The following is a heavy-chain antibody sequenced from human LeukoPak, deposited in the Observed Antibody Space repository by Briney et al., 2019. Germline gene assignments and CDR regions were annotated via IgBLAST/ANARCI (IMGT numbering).Heavy chain of an antibody. V-gene: IGHV1-24*01. D-gene: IGHD1-14*01. CDR3: ATSNGNHFDY. Sequence: ASVKVSCKVSGYTLTELSMHWVRQAPGKGLEWMGGFDPEDGETIYAQKFQGRVTMTEDTSTDTADMELSSLRSDDTAVYYCATSNGNHFDYWGQGTLVTVPS. CDR1: GYTLTELS. CDR2: FDPEDGET. J-gene: IGHJ4*02.